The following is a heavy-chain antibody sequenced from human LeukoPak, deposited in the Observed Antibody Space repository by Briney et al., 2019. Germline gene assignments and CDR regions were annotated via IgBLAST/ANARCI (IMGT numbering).Heavy chain of an antibody. D-gene: IGHD1-7*01. V-gene: IGHV4-34*01. CDR3: ARGLGTGTTFYYFDY. CDR2: INHSGST. CDR1: Y. J-gene: IGHJ4*02. Sequence: YXSGIRXPXGKGLEWIGEINHSGSTNYNPSLKSRVTISVDTSKNQFSLKLSSVTAADAAVYYCARGLGTGTTFYYFDYWGQGTLVTVSS.